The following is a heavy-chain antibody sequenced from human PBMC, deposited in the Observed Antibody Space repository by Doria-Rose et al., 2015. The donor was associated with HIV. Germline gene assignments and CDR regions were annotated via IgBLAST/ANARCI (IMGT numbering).Heavy chain of an antibody. CDR2: IFSDDER. D-gene: IGHD6-13*01. V-gene: IGHV2-26*01. Sequence: QVTLKESGPVLVKPTETLTLTCTVSGVSLSSPGMGVSWIRQPPGKALEWLANIFSDDERSYKTSLTSRLTISRGTSNSQVFLTMTDMDPVNTATYYCARIKSSRWYHKYYFDFWGQGTLVIVSA. J-gene: IGHJ4*02. CDR3: ARIKSSRWYHKYYFDF. CDR1: GVSLSSPGMG.